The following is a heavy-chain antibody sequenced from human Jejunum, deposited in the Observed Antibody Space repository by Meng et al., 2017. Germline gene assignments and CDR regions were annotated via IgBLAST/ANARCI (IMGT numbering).Heavy chain of an antibody. CDR1: GDSISSDNW. CDR3: ARKGGTYSTGHFPHFDY. D-gene: IGHD6-19*01. J-gene: IGHJ4*02. Sequence: QAELRSLGPGLVRPAGTPPSTWPGSGDSISSDNWWSWVRQPPGKGPEWIGDIFRTGTSNYSPSLRSRVAIYMDKSKNQFSLSLNSVTAADTAVYYCARKGGTYSTGHFPHFDYWGQGTLVTVSS. V-gene: IGHV4-4*02. CDR2: IFRTGTS.